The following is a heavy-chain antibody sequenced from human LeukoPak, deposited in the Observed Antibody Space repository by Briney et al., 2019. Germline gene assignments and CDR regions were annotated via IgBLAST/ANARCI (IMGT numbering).Heavy chain of an antibody. D-gene: IGHD2-15*01. V-gene: IGHV3-53*01. Sequence: PGGSLRLSCAASGFTVSSNYMSWVRQAPGKGLEWVSVIYSGGSTYYADSVKGRFTISRDNSKNTLYLQMNSLRAEDTAVYYCARVKRVDPGSFDYWGQGTLVTVSS. J-gene: IGHJ4*02. CDR3: ARVKRVDPGSFDY. CDR2: IYSGGST. CDR1: GFTVSSNY.